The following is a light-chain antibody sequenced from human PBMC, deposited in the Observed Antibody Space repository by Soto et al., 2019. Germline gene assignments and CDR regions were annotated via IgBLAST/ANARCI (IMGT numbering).Light chain of an antibody. CDR3: QQYNNWPQT. CDR2: RAS. Sequence: DIVLTQSPGTLSLSPGERATLSCRASQSLSTSYLAWYQQKPGQPPRLLIYRASTRAAGIPARFSGSGSGTEFILTISSLQSEDFAVYYCQQYNNWPQTFGKGTRVDIK. V-gene: IGKV3-15*01. CDR1: QSLSTSY. J-gene: IGKJ1*01.